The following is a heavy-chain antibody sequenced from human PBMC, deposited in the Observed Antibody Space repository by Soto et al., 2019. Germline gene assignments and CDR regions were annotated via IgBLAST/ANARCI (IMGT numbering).Heavy chain of an antibody. J-gene: IGHJ6*02. CDR3: ARALAGSAGNYYYYYGMDV. V-gene: IGHV3-7*03. D-gene: IGHD7-27*01. CDR2: IKQDGSEK. CDR1: GFTFSSYW. Sequence: GGSLRLSCAASGFTFSSYWMSWVRQSPGRGLEWVANIKQDGSEKYYVDSVKGRFTISRDNAKNSLYLQMNSLRAEDTAVYYCARALAGSAGNYYYYYGMDVWGQGTTVTVSS.